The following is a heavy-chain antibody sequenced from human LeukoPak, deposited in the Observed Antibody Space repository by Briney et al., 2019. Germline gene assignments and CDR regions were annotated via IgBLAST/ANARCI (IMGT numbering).Heavy chain of an antibody. CDR3: AREGGYDFWSGYYYYYYYYMDV. Sequence: SETLSLTCTVSGGSISSYYCSWLRQPPGKGLDGIGYIYYSGSTNYNPSLKSRVTISVDTSKNQFSLKLSSVTAADTAVYYCAREGGYDFWSGYYYYYYYYMDVWGKGTTVTVSS. CDR2: IYYSGST. CDR1: GGSISSYY. V-gene: IGHV4-59*01. D-gene: IGHD3-3*01. J-gene: IGHJ6*03.